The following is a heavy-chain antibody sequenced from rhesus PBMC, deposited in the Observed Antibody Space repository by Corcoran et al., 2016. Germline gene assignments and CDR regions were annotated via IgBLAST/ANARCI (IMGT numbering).Heavy chain of an antibody. V-gene: IGHV3-78*01. CDR3: ARVGTVSASGGGLDS. J-gene: IGHJ6*01. CDR2: IRWNSGST. D-gene: IGHD5-24*01. Sequence: EVQLVESGGGVVQPGGSLRLSCAASGFTFDDYAVGWVRQAPGKGLGLVFEIRWNSGSTGYADSVNGLFTISRDNAKNSLYLQMNRLRAEDTALYYCARVGTVSASGGGLDSWGQGVVVTVSS. CDR1: GFTFDDYA.